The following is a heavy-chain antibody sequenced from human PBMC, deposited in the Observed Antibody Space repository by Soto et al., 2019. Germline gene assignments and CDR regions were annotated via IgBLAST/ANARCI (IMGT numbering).Heavy chain of an antibody. Sequence: GSLRLSCAASGFSFSGHCMHWVRQAPGKGLVWVARINNDGSGLNYADSVKGRFTISRDNVKNTLSLQMNSLRAEDTAVYYCASPTPTRSMIVGLDALDIWGQGTMVTVSS. D-gene: IGHD3-22*01. J-gene: IGHJ3*02. CDR3: ASPTPTRSMIVGLDALDI. V-gene: IGHV3-74*01. CDR2: INNDGSGL. CDR1: GFSFSGHC.